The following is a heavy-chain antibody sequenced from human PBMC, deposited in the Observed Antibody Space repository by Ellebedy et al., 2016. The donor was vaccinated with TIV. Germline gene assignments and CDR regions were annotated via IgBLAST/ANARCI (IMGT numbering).Heavy chain of an antibody. Sequence: SETLSLXCTVSGGSISSRSYYWGWIRQPPGKGLVWIGSIYYSGTTYYNPSLKSRVTISVDTSKNQFSLRLSSVTAADTAVYFCARALSRGWYLFDYWGQGVLVSVSS. V-gene: IGHV4-39*07. CDR1: GGSISSRSYY. D-gene: IGHD6-19*01. CDR3: ARALSRGWYLFDY. J-gene: IGHJ4*02. CDR2: IYYSGTT.